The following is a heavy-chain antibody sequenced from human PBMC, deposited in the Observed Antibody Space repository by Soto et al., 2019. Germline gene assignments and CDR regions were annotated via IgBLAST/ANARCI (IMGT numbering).Heavy chain of an antibody. CDR3: ARRVNCGGDCSLDY. J-gene: IGHJ4*02. V-gene: IGHV1-18*01. Sequence: ASVKVSCKASGYTFSGYGINWVRQAPGRGLEWVGWISPYNGNKKYTQNLQDRVTMTTDTYTTTAYMELRSLRSDDTAMYYCARRVNCGGDCSLDYWGQGTLVTVSS. CDR1: GYTFSGYG. CDR2: ISPYNGNK. D-gene: IGHD2-21*02.